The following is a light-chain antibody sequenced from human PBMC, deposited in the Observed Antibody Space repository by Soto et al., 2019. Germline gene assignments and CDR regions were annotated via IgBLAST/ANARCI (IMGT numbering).Light chain of an antibody. CDR3: SSFTSDRIYV. CDR1: HNDIGTYDY. Sequence: QSALTQPTSVSGSPGQSITISCTGNHNDIGTYDYVSWYQQRPGRAPRLLIYGVTTRPSGISDRFSASKSGLTASLTISGLQPEDEADYYCSSFTSDRIYVFGPGTKLTVL. J-gene: IGLJ1*01. V-gene: IGLV2-14*03. CDR2: GVT.